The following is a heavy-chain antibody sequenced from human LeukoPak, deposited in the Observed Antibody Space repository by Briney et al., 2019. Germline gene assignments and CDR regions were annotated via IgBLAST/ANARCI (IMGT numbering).Heavy chain of an antibody. D-gene: IGHD6-19*01. CDR1: GGSFSGYY. J-gene: IGHJ6*02. CDR2: IYYSGST. V-gene: IGHV4-34*01. CDR3: ARLSVAGHYYYYYGMDV. Sequence: SETLSLTCAVYGGSFSGYYWSWIRQPPGKGLEWIGSIYYSGSTYYNPSLKSRVTISVDTSKNQFSLKLSSVTAADTAVYYCARLSVAGHYYYYYGMDVWGQGTTVTVSS.